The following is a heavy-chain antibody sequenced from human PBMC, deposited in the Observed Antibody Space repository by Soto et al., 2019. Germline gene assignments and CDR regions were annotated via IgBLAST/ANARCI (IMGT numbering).Heavy chain of an antibody. J-gene: IGHJ6*02. CDR2: ISDSGDTT. CDR1: GFTFSSYG. CDR3: AKPHVTYYYYGVDV. Sequence: QAGGSLRFSCAASGFTFSSYGMNWVRQAPGKGLEWVSGISDSGDTTYYADSVKGRFTISRDNSKNTLYLQMSSLKAEDTAVYYCAKPHVTYYYYGVDVWGQGTTVTVSS. D-gene: IGHD3-10*01. V-gene: IGHV3-23*01.